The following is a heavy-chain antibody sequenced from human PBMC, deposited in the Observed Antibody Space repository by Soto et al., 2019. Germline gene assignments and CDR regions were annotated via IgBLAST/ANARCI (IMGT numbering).Heavy chain of an antibody. V-gene: IGHV1-2*02. CDR2: IGPESGAT. CDR1: GYTFTGHY. J-gene: IGHJ4*02. CDR3: GRGRSGQMVVFY. Sequence: ASVKVSCKASGYTFTGHYIHWVRQAPEQGPEWMGEIGPESGATRYAQKFQGRVTMTTDMSITTVYMELSNLSPDDTAVYYCGRGRSGQMVVFYWGQGTPVTVSS. D-gene: IGHD2-8*01.